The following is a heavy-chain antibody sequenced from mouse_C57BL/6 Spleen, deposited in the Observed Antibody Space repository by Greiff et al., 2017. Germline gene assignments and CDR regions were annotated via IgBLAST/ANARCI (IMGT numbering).Heavy chain of an antibody. Sequence: VKLMESGAELVRPGTSVKVSCKASGYAFTNYLIEWVKQRPGQGLEWIGVINPGSGGTNYNEKFKGKATLTADKSSSTAYIQLSSLTSEGSAVYFCARAGGNPFAYWGQGTLVTVSA. CDR2: INPGSGGT. D-gene: IGHD2-1*01. J-gene: IGHJ3*01. CDR3: ARAGGNPFAY. V-gene: IGHV1-54*01. CDR1: GYAFTNYL.